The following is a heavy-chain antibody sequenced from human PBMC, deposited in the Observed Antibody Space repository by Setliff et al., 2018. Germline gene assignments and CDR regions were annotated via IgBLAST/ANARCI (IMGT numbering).Heavy chain of an antibody. CDR3: ARGQDSGSWIIDG. CDR1: GYSLTHFA. V-gene: IGHV1-3*01. D-gene: IGHD1-26*01. CDR2: ITSGYGAK. J-gene: IGHJ4*02. Sequence: ASVKVSCKASGYSLTHFAIHWVRQAPGRRLEWMGWITSGYGAKKYSQDLQGRGTITRDTGASTVYMELSSLRSEDTAIYFCARGQDSGSWIIDGWGQGTLVTVSS.